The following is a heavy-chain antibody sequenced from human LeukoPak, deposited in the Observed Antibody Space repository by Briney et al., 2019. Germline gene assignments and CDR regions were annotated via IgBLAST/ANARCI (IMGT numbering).Heavy chain of an antibody. D-gene: IGHD2-15*01. CDR2: IFYSGST. CDR3: ARAMVDCSGGSCYAEYFQH. CDR1: GVSISSSRYY. V-gene: IGHV4-39*07. Sequence: SETLSLTCIVSGVSISSSRYYWVWIRQSPGKELEWIGNIFYSGSTYYSPSLKSRVTISLDTSRNQFSLKLNSVTAADTAVYYCARAMVDCSGGSCYAEYFQHWGQGTLVTVSS. J-gene: IGHJ1*01.